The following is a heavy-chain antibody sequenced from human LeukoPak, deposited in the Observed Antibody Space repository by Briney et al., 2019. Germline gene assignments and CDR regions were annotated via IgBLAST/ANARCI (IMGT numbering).Heavy chain of an antibody. Sequence: PSETLSLTCAVSGGSFSGYYWSWVRQPPGKGLEWMGEINHSASTNYNPSLKSRVTISVDTSKNQFSLKLSSVTAADTAVYYCARGYGDYLDNWFDPWGQGTLVTVSS. D-gene: IGHD4-17*01. CDR1: GGSFSGYY. CDR3: ARGYGDYLDNWFDP. V-gene: IGHV4-34*01. CDR2: INHSAST. J-gene: IGHJ5*02.